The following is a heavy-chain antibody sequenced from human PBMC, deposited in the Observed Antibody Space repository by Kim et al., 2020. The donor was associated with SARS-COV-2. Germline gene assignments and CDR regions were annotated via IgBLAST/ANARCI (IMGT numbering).Heavy chain of an antibody. Sequence: GGSLRLSCAASGFTFSSYAMHWVRQAPGKGLEWVAVIWYDGSNKYYADSVKGRFTISRDNSKNTLYLQMNSLRAEDTAVYYCAKEHTAMDVTVIDYWGQGTLVTVSS. V-gene: IGHV3-33*06. CDR3: AKEHTAMDVTVIDY. CDR2: IWYDGSNK. J-gene: IGHJ4*02. CDR1: GFTFSSYA. D-gene: IGHD5-18*01.